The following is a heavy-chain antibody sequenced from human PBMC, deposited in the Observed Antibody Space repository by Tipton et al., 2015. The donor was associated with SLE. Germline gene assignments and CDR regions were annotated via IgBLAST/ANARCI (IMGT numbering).Heavy chain of an antibody. V-gene: IGHV4-34*01. CDR3: ARPRRARDYTTSAAYYLDF. Sequence: TLSLTCAVYGGSFSGYSWTWSRQAPRKGLEWIGDINHSGITNYNPPLKSRVTISLATSKSQFSLRVNSVTAADTAVYYCARPRRARDYTTSAAYYLDFWGQGTLVTVSS. J-gene: IGHJ4*02. CDR1: GGSFSGYS. CDR2: INHSGIT. D-gene: IGHD2-2*02.